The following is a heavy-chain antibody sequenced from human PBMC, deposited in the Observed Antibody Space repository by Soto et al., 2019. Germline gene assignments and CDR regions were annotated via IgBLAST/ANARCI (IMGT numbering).Heavy chain of an antibody. V-gene: IGHV4-34*01. Sequence: SETLSLTCAGYGGAFGGYYWRWIRQPPGKGLEWIGEINHSGSTNYNPSLKSRVTISVDTSKNQFSLKLSSVTAADTAVYYCGRGRRGRLTAAFDTRGQVIMVTISS. J-gene: IGHJ3*02. D-gene: IGHD2-21*02. CDR2: INHSGST. CDR3: GRGRRGRLTAAFDT. CDR1: GGAFGGYY.